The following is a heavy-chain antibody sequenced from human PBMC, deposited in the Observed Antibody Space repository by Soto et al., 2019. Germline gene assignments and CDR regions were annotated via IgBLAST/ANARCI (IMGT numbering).Heavy chain of an antibody. Sequence: SETLSLTCTVSGGSISSSSYYWGWIRQPPGKGLEWIGSIYYSGSTYYNPSLKSRVTISRDNAKNSLYLQMTSLRVEDTGVYYCARGADYTNSNFDYWGQGTLVTVSS. CDR2: IYYSGST. CDR1: GGSISSSSYY. CDR3: ARGADYTNSNFDY. J-gene: IGHJ4*02. D-gene: IGHD4-4*01. V-gene: IGHV4-39*02.